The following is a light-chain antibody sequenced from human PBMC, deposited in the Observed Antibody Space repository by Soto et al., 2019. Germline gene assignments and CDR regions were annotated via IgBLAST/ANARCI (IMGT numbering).Light chain of an antibody. J-gene: IGLJ1*01. CDR3: CSDAGSYNYV. CDR1: SSDVGAYNY. CDR2: DVS. V-gene: IGLV2-11*01. Sequence: QSALTQPRSVSGSPGQSVTISCTGTSSDVGAYNYVSWYQQHPGKAPKVMIYDVSKRPSGVPDRFSGSKSGTTASLTISGLHADDEADYYCCSDAGSYNYVFGSGTKLTVL.